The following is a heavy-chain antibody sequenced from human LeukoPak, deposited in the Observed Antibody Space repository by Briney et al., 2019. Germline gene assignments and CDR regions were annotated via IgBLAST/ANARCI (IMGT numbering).Heavy chain of an antibody. Sequence: GASVKVSCKVSGYTFTSYGISWVRQAPGQGLEWMGWISAYNGNTNYAQKLQGRVTMTTDTSTSTAYMELRSLRSDDTAVYYCAREPRGPFSVGATGLGRSFDYWGQGTLVTVSS. V-gene: IGHV1-18*01. J-gene: IGHJ4*02. CDR2: ISAYNGNT. CDR1: GYTFTSYG. D-gene: IGHD1-26*01. CDR3: AREPRGPFSVGATGLGRSFDY.